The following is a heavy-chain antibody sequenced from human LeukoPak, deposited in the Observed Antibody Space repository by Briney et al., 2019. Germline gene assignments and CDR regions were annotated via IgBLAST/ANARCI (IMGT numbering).Heavy chain of an antibody. Sequence: ASVKVSCKASGYTFTSYGVSWVRQAPGQGLEWMGWISAYNGNTNYAQKFQGRLTMTRDTSTSTVYMELSSLRSEDTAVYYCAKSVYTIIAVTEGATNWFDPWGEGTLVTVSS. D-gene: IGHD6-19*01. CDR2: ISAYNGNT. CDR3: AKSVYTIIAVTEGATNWFDP. V-gene: IGHV1-18*01. J-gene: IGHJ5*02. CDR1: GYTFTSYG.